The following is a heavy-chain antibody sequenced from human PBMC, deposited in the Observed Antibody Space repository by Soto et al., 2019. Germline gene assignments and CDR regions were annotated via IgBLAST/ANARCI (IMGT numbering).Heavy chain of an antibody. CDR3: ARVPAP. J-gene: IGHJ5*02. CDR1: GGSISSSDYY. CDR2: IYYSGSA. Sequence: SETLSLTCTVSGGSISSSDYYWGWIRQPPGKGLEWIGNIYYSGSASYNPSLKSRVTISVDRSKNQFSLKLSSVTAADTAVYYCARVPAPWGQGTLVTVSS. V-gene: IGHV4-39*07.